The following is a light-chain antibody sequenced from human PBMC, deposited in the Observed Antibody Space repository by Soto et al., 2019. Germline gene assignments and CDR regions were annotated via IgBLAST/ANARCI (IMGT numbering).Light chain of an antibody. CDR1: GSNIGNNY. Sequence: QSVLMQPPSVSAAPGQKVTISCSGSGSNIGNNYVSWYQQLPGTAPKLLIYENNKRPSGIPDRFSGSKSGTSATLGITGLQTGDEADYYCGTWDSSLSAVVFGGGTKLTVL. J-gene: IGLJ2*01. CDR3: GTWDSSLSAVV. V-gene: IGLV1-51*02. CDR2: ENN.